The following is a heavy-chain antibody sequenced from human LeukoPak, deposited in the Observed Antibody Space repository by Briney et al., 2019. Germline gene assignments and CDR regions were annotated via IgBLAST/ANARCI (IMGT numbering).Heavy chain of an antibody. Sequence: ASVKVSCKASGYSFTSFGISWVRQAPGQGLEWMGWLSVYNGNTNYAQKLQGRVTMTTDTSTSTAYMELRSLRSDDTAVYYCARCGEDIVVVVAATPGCSYFDFWGQGTLVTVSS. CDR2: LSVYNGNT. CDR1: GYSFTSFG. CDR3: ARCGEDIVVVVAATPGCSYFDF. D-gene: IGHD2-15*01. V-gene: IGHV1-18*01. J-gene: IGHJ4*02.